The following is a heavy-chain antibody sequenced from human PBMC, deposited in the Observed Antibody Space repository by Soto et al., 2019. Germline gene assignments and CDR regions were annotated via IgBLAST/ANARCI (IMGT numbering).Heavy chain of an antibody. CDR2: VYYSGST. CDR1: GHSISTYY. Sequence: SETLSLTCDVSGHSISTYYWSWIRQPPGKGLEWIGYVYYSGSTLYNPSLESRVTMSIDMSKKQVSLKLTSVIAADTAVYYCARTRMIESWIDYWGHGTLVTVSS. J-gene: IGHJ4*01. CDR3: ARTRMIESWIDY. V-gene: IGHV4-59*01. D-gene: IGHD2-21*01.